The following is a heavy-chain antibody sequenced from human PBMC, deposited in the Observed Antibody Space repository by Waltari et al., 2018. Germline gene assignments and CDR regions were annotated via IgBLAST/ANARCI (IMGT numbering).Heavy chain of an antibody. Sequence: QVQLVQSGAEVKNPGASVTVSCQASGYNFNGHYLHWVRQAPGQGLEWLGWINSNTGGTKYAQKFQGRVTMTRAASITTVYMELSSLRSDDTAVYYCARDGSGSYWYYMDVWGKGTTVTISS. D-gene: IGHD3-10*01. CDR2: INSNTGGT. CDR1: GYNFNGHY. CDR3: ARDGSGSYWYYMDV. V-gene: IGHV1-2*02. J-gene: IGHJ6*03.